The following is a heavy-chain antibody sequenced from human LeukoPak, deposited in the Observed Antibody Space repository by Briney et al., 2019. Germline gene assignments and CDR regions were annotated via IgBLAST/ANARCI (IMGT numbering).Heavy chain of an antibody. CDR3: ATSHRGVRGVIKPHLDY. V-gene: IGHV1-69*05. CDR1: GGTFSSYA. J-gene: IGHJ4*02. CDR2: IIPIFGTA. D-gene: IGHD3-10*01. Sequence: SVKVSCKASGGTFSSYAISWMRQAPGQGLEWMGRIIPIFGTANYAQKFQGRVTITTDESTSTAYMELSSLRSEDTAVYYCATSHRGVRGVIKPHLDYWGQGTLVTVSS.